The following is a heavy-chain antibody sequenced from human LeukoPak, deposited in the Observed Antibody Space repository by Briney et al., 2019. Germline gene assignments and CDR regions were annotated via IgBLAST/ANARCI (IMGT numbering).Heavy chain of an antibody. D-gene: IGHD2-21*02. CDR2: ISSSGANT. Sequence: GGSLRLSCAASGFTFSSYAMSWVRQAPGKGLEWVSSISSSGANTYYADSVKGRFTISRDNSKNTLYLQMSSLRVEDTAVYYCAKRDRPCSGDCSAPYYFDYWGQGTLATVSS. CDR3: AKRDRPCSGDCSAPYYFDY. V-gene: IGHV3-23*01. J-gene: IGHJ4*02. CDR1: GFTFSSYA.